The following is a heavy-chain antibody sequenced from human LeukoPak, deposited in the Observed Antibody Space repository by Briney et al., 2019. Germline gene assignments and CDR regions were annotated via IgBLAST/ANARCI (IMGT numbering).Heavy chain of an antibody. CDR2: IYTSGST. D-gene: IGHD1-1*01. J-gene: IGHJ4*02. CDR1: GGSISSGSYY. Sequence: PSETLSLTCTVSGGSISSGSYYWSWIRQPAGKGLEWIGRIYTSGSTNYSPSLKSRVTISVDTSKNQLSLKLSSVTAADTAVYYCARHKGTVDYWGQGTLVTVSS. CDR3: ARHKGTVDY. V-gene: IGHV4-61*02.